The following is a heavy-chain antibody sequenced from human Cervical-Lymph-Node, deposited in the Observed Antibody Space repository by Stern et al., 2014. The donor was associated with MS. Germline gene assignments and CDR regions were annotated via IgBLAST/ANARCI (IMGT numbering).Heavy chain of an antibody. J-gene: IGHJ4*02. Sequence: QLVESGGGLVQPGGSLRLSCAASGFPFRNYAMSWVRPSPGKALEWVSAISGSGARTYQADSVKGRFTIFRDDSKNTLYLQMSSLRVEDTAIYYCAKAPDAYSSGPEYWGQGTLVTVSS. V-gene: IGHV3-23*04. CDR3: AKAPDAYSSGPEY. D-gene: IGHD6-19*01. CDR2: ISGSGART. CDR1: GFPFRNYA.